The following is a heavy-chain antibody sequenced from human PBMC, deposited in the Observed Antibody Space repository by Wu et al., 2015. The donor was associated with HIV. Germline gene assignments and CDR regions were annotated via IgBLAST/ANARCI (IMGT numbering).Heavy chain of an antibody. CDR3: ARAHLDTVVVRVAPEETGYLDL. J-gene: IGHJ4*02. V-gene: IGHV1-46*01. CDR2: IKPSGGST. Sequence: QMQLVQSGAEVKKPGASVKVSCKASGYTFTRHYIHWVRQAPGQGLEWMGIIKPSGGSTGYAQKFQGRVTMTRDTSTNIVYMELSNLRSDDTAVYYCARAHLDTVVVRVAPEETGYLDLWGQGTLVSVSS. CDR1: GYTFTRHY. D-gene: IGHD2-2*03.